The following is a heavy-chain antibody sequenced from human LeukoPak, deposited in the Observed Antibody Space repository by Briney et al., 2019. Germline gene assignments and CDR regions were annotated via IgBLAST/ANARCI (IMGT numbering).Heavy chain of an antibody. D-gene: IGHD3-22*01. J-gene: IGHJ4*02. V-gene: IGHV1-2*02. CDR3: ARGSKYYYDSSGYYGDY. CDR2: INPNSGGT. Sequence: ASVTVSCKASGYTFTGYYMHWVRQAPGQGLEWMGWINPNSGGTNYAQKSQGRVTMTGDTSISTAYMELSRLRSDDTAVYYCARGSKYYYDSSGYYGDYWGQGTLVTVSS. CDR1: GYTFTGYY.